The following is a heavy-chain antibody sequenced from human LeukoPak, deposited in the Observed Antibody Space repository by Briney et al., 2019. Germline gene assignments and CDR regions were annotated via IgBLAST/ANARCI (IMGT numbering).Heavy chain of an antibody. CDR2: ISGSGGST. D-gene: IGHD4-17*01. CDR1: GFTFSSYA. J-gene: IGHJ4*02. CDR3: AKKDYGDYPAASDY. V-gene: IGHV3-23*01. Sequence: GGSLRLSCAASGFTFSSYAMSWVRQAPGKGLEWVSAISGSGGSTYYADSVKGRFTISRDNSKNTLYPQMNSLRAEDTAVYYCAKKDYGDYPAASDYWGQGTLVTVSS.